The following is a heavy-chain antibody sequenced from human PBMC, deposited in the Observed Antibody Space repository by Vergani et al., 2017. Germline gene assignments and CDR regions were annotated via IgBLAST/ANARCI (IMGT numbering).Heavy chain of an antibody. V-gene: IGHV4-59*01. J-gene: IGHJ4*02. CDR1: GGSISGYY. CDR2: IYYSGST. CDR3: ARDATQTSSSGLDY. D-gene: IGHD6-13*01. Sequence: QVQLQESGPGLVKPSQTLSLTCTVSGGSISGYYWRWIRQPPGTGLEWMWYIYYSGSTNYNPSLKSRVTISVDTSKNQFSLKLSSVTAADTAVYYCARDATQTSSSGLDYWGQGTLVTVSS.